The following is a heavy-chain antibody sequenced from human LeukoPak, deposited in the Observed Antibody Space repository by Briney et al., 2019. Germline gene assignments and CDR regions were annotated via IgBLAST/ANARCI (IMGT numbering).Heavy chain of an antibody. Sequence: SVKVSCKASGGTFSSYAINWVRQAPGQGLEWMGRIIPILNIPNYALKFQGRVTITADKSTSTAYVELSSLRSEDTAVYYCARGGPLGVLTRHFDFWGQGTLVTVSS. CDR2: IIPILNIP. CDR3: ARGGPLGVLTRHFDF. D-gene: IGHD3-3*01. J-gene: IGHJ4*02. V-gene: IGHV1-69*04. CDR1: GGTFSSYA.